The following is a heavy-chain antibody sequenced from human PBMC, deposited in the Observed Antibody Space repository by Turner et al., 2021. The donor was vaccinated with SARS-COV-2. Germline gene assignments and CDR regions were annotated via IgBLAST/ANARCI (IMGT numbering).Heavy chain of an antibody. CDR1: GYTFPAYN. CDR2: VTANSGDT. Sequence: QVQLVQSGADVKKPGASVKVSCKASGYTFPAYNIHWLRQAPGQGLEWMGWVTANSGDTNYAQKFQGRVTMTRDTSISTAYMELSSLRSDDTAVYYCARVCNGNVCKNFDYWGQGTLVTVSS. V-gene: IGHV1-2*02. CDR3: ARVCNGNVCKNFDY. D-gene: IGHD2-15*01. J-gene: IGHJ4*02.